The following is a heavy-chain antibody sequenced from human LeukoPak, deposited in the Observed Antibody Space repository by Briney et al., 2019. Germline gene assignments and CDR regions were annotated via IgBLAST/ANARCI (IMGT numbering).Heavy chain of an antibody. CDR3: ARDEDYGIFVNVDY. V-gene: IGHV1-69*13. CDR2: IIPIFGTA. CDR1: GYTFTSYG. D-gene: IGHD4-17*01. Sequence: SVKVSCKASGYTFTSYGISWVRQAPGQGLEWMGGIIPIFGTANYAQKFQGRVTITADESTSTAYMELRSLRSDDTAVYYCARDEDYGIFVNVDYWGQGTLVTVSS. J-gene: IGHJ4*02.